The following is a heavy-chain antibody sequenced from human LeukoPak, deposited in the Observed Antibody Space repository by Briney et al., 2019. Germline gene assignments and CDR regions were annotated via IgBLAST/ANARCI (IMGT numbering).Heavy chain of an antibody. CDR2: IDWDDDT. Sequence: SGPTPGDPTQTPTLTLTFSWFSLSNNGMCVRLIPPPPGKALEWLARIDWDDDTYYSTSLKTRLTISKDTSKNQVVLTMINMDPVDTATYYCARTSYSSSSVFFDYWDQGTLVTVSS. V-gene: IGHV2-70*11. CDR1: WFSLSNNGMC. J-gene: IGHJ4*02. CDR3: ARTSYSSSSVFFDY. D-gene: IGHD6-6*01.